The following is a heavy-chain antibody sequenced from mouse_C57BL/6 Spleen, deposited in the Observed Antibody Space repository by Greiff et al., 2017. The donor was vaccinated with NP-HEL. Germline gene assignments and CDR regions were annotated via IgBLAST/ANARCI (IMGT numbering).Heavy chain of an antibody. CDR2: IHPNSGSS. CDR3: ARSWGSSYDYYAMDY. V-gene: IGHV1-64*01. J-gene: IGHJ4*01. CDR1: GYTFTSYW. D-gene: IGHD1-1*01. Sequence: QVQLQQPGAELVKPGASVKLSCKASGYTFTSYWMHWVKQRPGQGLEWIGMIHPNSGSSNYNEKFKSKATLTVDKSSSTAYMQLSSLTSEDTAVYYCARSWGSSYDYYAMDYWGQGTSVTVSS.